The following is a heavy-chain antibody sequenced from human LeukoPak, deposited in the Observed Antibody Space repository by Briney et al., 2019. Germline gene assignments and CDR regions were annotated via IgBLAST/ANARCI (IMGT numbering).Heavy chain of an antibody. J-gene: IGHJ4*02. V-gene: IGHV3-48*01. CDR1: GFTFSRHG. D-gene: IGHD1-20*01. CDR2: ISSGSVTI. CDR3: ARDRVNWNDGVDY. Sequence: PGRSLRLSCAPSGFTFSRHGMNWVRQAPGKGLEWVSYISSGSVTIYYADSVKGRFTISRDNAKNSLYLQMNSLRAEDTAVYYCARDRVNWNDGVDYWGQGTLVTVSS.